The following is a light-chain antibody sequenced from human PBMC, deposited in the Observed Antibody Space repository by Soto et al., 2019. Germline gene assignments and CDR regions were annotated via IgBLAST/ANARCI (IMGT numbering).Light chain of an antibody. J-gene: IGLJ2*01. Sequence: QSALTQPRSVSGSPGQSVTISCTGTSSDVGGYNYVSWYQQHPGKAPKVMIYDVSKRPSGVPDRFSGSKSGNTASLTISGLQAEDAADYYCCSYAGSYTGVFGGGTKVTVL. CDR3: CSYAGSYTGV. CDR2: DVS. V-gene: IGLV2-11*01. CDR1: SSDVGGYNY.